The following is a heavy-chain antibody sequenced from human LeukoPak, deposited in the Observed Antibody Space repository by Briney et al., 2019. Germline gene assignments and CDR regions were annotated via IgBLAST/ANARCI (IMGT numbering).Heavy chain of an antibody. Sequence: PSETLSLTCAVYGGSLSGYYWSWIRQPPGKGLEWIGEINHSGSTNYNPSLKSRVTISVDTSKNQFSLKLSSVTAADTAVYYCARGRLYYDFWSGYHHFGYWGQGTLVTVSS. V-gene: IGHV4-34*01. J-gene: IGHJ4*02. CDR1: GGSLSGYY. CDR2: INHSGST. D-gene: IGHD3-3*01. CDR3: ARGRLYYDFWSGYHHFGY.